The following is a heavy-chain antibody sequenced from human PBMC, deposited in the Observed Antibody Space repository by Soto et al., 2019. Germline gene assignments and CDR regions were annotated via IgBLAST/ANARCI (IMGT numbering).Heavy chain of an antibody. CDR1: GFTFSSYA. Sequence: GGSLRLSCAASGFTFSSYAMHWVRQAPGKGLEWVAVISYDGSSKYYADSVKGRFTISRDNSKNTLYLQMNSLKTEDTAVYYCTTEYSSGWYDSWGQRTLVTVS. J-gene: IGHJ4*02. D-gene: IGHD6-19*01. V-gene: IGHV3-30-3*01. CDR3: TTEYSSGWYDS. CDR2: ISYDGSSK.